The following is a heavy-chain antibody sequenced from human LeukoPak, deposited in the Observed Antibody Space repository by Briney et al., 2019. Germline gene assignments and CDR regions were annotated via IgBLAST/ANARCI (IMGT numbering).Heavy chain of an antibody. CDR2: ITSTGTYI. V-gene: IGHV3-21*06. CDR3: AELGITMIGGV. Sequence: GGSLRLSCAASGFSFSDYNMNWVRQAPGKALEWVSSITSTGTYIFYGDSVKGRFTISRDNARNSLYLQMNGLRPEDTAVYYCAELGITMIGGVWGKGTTVTISS. CDR1: GFSFSDYN. J-gene: IGHJ6*04. D-gene: IGHD3-10*02.